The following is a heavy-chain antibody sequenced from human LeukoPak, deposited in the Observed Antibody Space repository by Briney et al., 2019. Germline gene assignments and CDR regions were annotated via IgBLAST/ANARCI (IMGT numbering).Heavy chain of an antibody. D-gene: IGHD5-24*01. CDR2: IYYSGST. J-gene: IGHJ4*02. CDR1: GGSISSGDYY. CDR3: AREVDDGYNPNFDY. Sequence: SQTLSLTCTVSGGSISSGDYYWSWIRQPPGQGLEWIGYIYYSGSTYYNPSLKSRVTISVDTSKNQFSLKLSSVTAADTAVYYCAREVDDGYNPNFDYWGQGTLVTVSS. V-gene: IGHV4-30-4*01.